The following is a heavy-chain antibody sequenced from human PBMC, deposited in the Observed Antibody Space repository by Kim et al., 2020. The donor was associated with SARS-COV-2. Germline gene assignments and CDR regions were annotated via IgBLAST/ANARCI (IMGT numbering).Heavy chain of an antibody. CDR1: GYTFTGYY. D-gene: IGHD3-10*01. Sequence: ASVKVSCKASGYTFTGYYMHWVRQAPGQGLEWMGRINPNSGGTNYAQKFQGRVTMTRDTSISTAYMELSRLRSDDTAVYYCARVGFGELSGFYYYYGMDVWGQGTTVTVSS. J-gene: IGHJ6*02. CDR3: ARVGFGELSGFYYYYGMDV. V-gene: IGHV1-2*06. CDR2: INPNSGGT.